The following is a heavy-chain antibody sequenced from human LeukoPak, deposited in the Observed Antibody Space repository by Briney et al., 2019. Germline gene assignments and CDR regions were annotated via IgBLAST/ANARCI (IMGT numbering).Heavy chain of an antibody. CDR3: ARGMDIVVVVAAPGYFQH. CDR1: GFTFSSYG. V-gene: IGHV3-30*03. CDR2: ISYDGSNK. D-gene: IGHD2-15*01. J-gene: IGHJ1*01. Sequence: GGSLRLSCAASGFTFSSYGMHWVRQAPGKGLEWVAVISYDGSNKYYADSVKGRFTISRDNSKNTLYLQMNSLRAEDTAVYYCARGMDIVVVVAAPGYFQHWGQGTLVTVSS.